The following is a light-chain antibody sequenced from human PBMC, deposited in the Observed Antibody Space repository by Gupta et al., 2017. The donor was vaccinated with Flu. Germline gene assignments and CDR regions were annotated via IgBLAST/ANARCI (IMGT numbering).Light chain of an antibody. CDR1: SSNIGSYY. Sequence: RDISSCSGSSSNIGSYYVYWYRRPPVSAPKLLLYRNNQRGSGVPGRFSGSKSATSAAVAISWLRAEDEADYYCAARDASRSGDLFGGGTKLTVL. J-gene: IGLJ3*02. CDR2: RNN. CDR3: AARDASRSGDL. V-gene: IGLV1-47*01.